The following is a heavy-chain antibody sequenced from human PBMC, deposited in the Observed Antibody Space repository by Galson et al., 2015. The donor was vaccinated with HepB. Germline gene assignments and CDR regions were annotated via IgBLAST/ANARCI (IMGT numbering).Heavy chain of an antibody. CDR1: GGSISSSSYY. CDR2: IYYSGST. J-gene: IGHJ6*02. V-gene: IGHV4-39*01. CDR3: RSAEHDFWSGYYGLYYYYGMDV. D-gene: IGHD3-3*01. Sequence: SETLSLTCTVSGGSISSSSYYWGWIRQPPGKGLEWIGSIYYSGSTYYNPSLKSRVTISVDTSKNQFSLKLSSVTAADTAVYYCRSAEHDFWSGYYGLYYYYGMDVWGQGTTVTVSS.